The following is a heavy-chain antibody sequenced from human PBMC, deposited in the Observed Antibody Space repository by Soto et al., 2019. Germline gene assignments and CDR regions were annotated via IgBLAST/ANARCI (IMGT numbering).Heavy chain of an antibody. CDR1: GYIFSDYD. V-gene: IGHV1-2*02. CDR2: IDPRNGGT. J-gene: IGHJ4*02. Sequence: QVQLVQSGSDVKKPGASFTVSCKASGYIFSDYDIHWVRQAPGQGLEWMGWIDPRNGGTKYAQKFQDRLTMTTDTSTSTAFLELMRLRLDDTAVFFCARVLYRNVIHAWGQGTLVTVSS. D-gene: IGHD5-18*01. CDR3: ARVLYRNVIHA.